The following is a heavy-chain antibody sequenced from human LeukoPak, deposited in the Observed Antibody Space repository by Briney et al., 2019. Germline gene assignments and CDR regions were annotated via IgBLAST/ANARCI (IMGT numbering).Heavy chain of an antibody. CDR1: GVTTNYY. CDR3: VKEATVWGSLNAFDI. Sequence: SETLSLTCSVSGVTTNYYWGWLRQPPGKGLEWIGTFYYSGSTYYNSSLKSRVTISVDTSEKQFSLKMTSVTAADTAVYYCVKEATVWGSLNAFDIWGQGTMVTVSS. J-gene: IGHJ3*02. V-gene: IGHV4-39*02. CDR2: FYYSGST. D-gene: IGHD3-16*01.